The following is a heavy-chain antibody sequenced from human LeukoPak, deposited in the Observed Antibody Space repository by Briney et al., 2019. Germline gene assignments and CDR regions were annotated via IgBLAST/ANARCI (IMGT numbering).Heavy chain of an antibody. V-gene: IGHV3-23*01. CDR2: ISGSGGST. CDR1: GFTLSSYA. J-gene: IGHJ3*02. CDR3: AKTYYYDSSGYPDAFDI. Sequence: PGGSLRLSCAASGFTLSSYAMSWVRQAPGKGLEWVSAISGSGGSTYYADSVKGRFTISRDNSKNTLYLQMNSLRAEDTAVYYCAKTYYYDSSGYPDAFDIWGQGTMVTVSS. D-gene: IGHD3-22*01.